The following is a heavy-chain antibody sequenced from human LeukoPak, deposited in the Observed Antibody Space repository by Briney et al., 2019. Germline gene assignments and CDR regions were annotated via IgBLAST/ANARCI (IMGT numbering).Heavy chain of an antibody. V-gene: IGHV1-69*05. CDR1: GGTFSSYA. CDR3: AARRYCFDP. CDR2: IIPIFGTA. J-gene: IGHJ5*02. Sequence: SVKVSCKASGGTFSSYAISWVRQAPGEGLEWMGGIIPIFGTANYAQKFQGRVTITTGESTSTAYMELSSLRSEDTAAYSCAARRYCFDPWGQGTLVTVSS.